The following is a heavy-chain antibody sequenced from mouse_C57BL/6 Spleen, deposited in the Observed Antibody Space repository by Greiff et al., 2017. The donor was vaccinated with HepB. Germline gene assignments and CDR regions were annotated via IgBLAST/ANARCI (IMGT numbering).Heavy chain of an antibody. CDR2: ISDGGSYT. V-gene: IGHV5-4*01. CDR3: ARDGTAQALAWFAY. J-gene: IGHJ3*01. D-gene: IGHD3-2*02. CDR1: GFTFSSYA. Sequence: EVQGVESGGGLVKPGGSLKLSCAASGFTFSSYAMSWVRQTPEKRLEWVATISDGGSYTYYPDNVKGRVTISRDNAKNNLYLQMSHLKSEDTAMYYCARDGTAQALAWFAYWGQGTLVTVSA.